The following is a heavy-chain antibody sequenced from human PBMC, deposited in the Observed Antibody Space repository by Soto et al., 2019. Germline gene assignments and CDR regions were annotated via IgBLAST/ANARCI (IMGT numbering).Heavy chain of an antibody. V-gene: IGHV4-34*01. D-gene: IGHD4-17*01. CDR1: GGSFSGYY. J-gene: IGHJ4*02. CDR2: INHSGST. CDR3: ARGRGGDYPFNY. Sequence: SSETLSLTCAVYGGSFSGYYWSWIRQPPGKGLEWIGEINHSGSTNYNPSLKSRVTISVDTSKNQFSLKLSSVTAADTAVYYCARGRGGDYPFNYWGQGTLVTVSS.